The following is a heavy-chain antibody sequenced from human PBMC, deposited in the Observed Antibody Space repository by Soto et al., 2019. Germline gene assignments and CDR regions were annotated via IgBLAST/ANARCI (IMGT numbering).Heavy chain of an antibody. CDR3: ARHRITLVRGTYYYYGMDV. Sequence: SVKVSCTAAGGPFSSYASIWVRQSPGQGLEWMGGIIPIFGTANYAQKFQCRVTITADESTSTAYMELSSLRSEDTAVYYCARHRITLVRGTYYYYGMDVSGQRTTVTVSS. CDR2: IIPIFGTA. J-gene: IGHJ6*02. D-gene: IGHD3-10*01. CDR1: GGPFSSYA. V-gene: IGHV1-69*13.